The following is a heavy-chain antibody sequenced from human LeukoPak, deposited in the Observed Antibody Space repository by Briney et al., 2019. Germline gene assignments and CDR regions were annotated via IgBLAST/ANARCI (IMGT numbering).Heavy chain of an antibody. J-gene: IGHJ4*02. CDR3: AIWTSGNY. Sequence: FTSSGSGFTFNGSWMNWDRQAPGKGLEWVANMDPSGTQTRYVDSVKGRFTISKDDPGTSLYLEMHSLRAEDTAIYYCAIWTSGNYWGQGALVTVSS. CDR1: GFTFNGSW. D-gene: IGHD1-1*01. CDR2: MDPSGTQT. V-gene: IGHV3-7*01.